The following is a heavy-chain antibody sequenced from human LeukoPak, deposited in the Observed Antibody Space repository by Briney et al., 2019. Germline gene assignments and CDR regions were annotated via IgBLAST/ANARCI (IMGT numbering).Heavy chain of an antibody. CDR3: AKGGDGYNYYFDY. V-gene: IGHV3-23*01. D-gene: IGHD5-24*01. CDR1: GFTFSDYA. Sequence: PGGSLRLSCTASGFTFSDYAMSWARQAPGKGLEWVSGISGSGGSIRYADSVKGRFITSRDNSKNTLYLQMNSLRAEDTAVYYCAKGGDGYNYYFDYWGQETLVTVSS. CDR2: ISGSGGSI. J-gene: IGHJ4*02.